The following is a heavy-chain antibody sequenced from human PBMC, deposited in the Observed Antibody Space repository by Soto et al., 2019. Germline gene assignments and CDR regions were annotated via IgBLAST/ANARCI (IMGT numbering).Heavy chain of an antibody. CDR3: ARVSAAGIGPYYYYYYGMDV. Sequence: PSETLSLTCAVYGGSFSGYYWSWIRQPPGKGLEWIGEINHSGSTNYNPSLKSRVTISVDTSKNQFSLKLSSVTAADTAVYYCARVSAAGIGPYYYYYYGMDVWGQGTTVTVSS. J-gene: IGHJ6*02. D-gene: IGHD6-13*01. CDR2: INHSGST. V-gene: IGHV4-34*01. CDR1: GGSFSGYY.